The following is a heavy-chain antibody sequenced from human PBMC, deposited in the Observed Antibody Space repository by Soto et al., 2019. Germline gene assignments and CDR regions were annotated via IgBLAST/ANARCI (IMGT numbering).Heavy chain of an antibody. CDR2: IRRKANSYTT. CDR3: AMLGGWSGGSSGMDV. J-gene: IGHJ6*02. Sequence: EVQLVESGGGLVQPGGSLRLSCAASGLIFSDYHMDWVRQAPGKGLEWVGRIRRKANSYTTEYAASVKGRFTISRVDAKNSLYLQMNSLKSEDTAVYYCAMLGGWSGGSSGMDVGGQGTTVTVSS. CDR1: GLIFSDYH. D-gene: IGHD6-19*01. V-gene: IGHV3-72*01.